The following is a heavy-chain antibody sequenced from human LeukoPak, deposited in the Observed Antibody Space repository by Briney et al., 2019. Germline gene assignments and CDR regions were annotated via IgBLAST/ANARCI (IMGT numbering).Heavy chain of an antibody. D-gene: IGHD1-26*01. V-gene: IGHV3-74*01. Sequence: PGGSLRLSCAASGFTFSSYWMHWVRQAPGKGLVWVSRINSDGSTTTYADSVKGRFTISRDNAKNTLYLQMSSLRAEDTAVYYCGRELLRNYGMDVWGQGTTVTVSS. CDR1: GFTFSSYW. J-gene: IGHJ6*02. CDR2: INSDGSTT. CDR3: GRELLRNYGMDV.